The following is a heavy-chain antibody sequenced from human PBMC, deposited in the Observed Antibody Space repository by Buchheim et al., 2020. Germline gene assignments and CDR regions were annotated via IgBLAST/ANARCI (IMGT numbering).Heavy chain of an antibody. CDR2: IIHDGSEK. J-gene: IGHJ5*02. V-gene: IGHV3-7*01. Sequence: EVQVVESGGGLVQPGGSLRLSCAASGFTFSDYWMSWVRQAPGKGLEWVANIIHDGSEKYYVDFVKGRFTISRDNARNILYLQMNSLRVEDTAVYYCAVTNWFNPWGQGTL. CDR1: GFTFSDYW. D-gene: IGHD4-17*01. CDR3: AVTNWFNP.